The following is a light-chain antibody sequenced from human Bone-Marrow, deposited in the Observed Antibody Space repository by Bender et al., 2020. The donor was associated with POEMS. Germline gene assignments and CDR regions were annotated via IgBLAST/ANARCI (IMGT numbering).Light chain of an antibody. CDR2: DDS. V-gene: IGLV3-21*02. Sequence: SYVLTQPPSVSVAPGQTARITCGGDNIGSKNVHWYQQKPGQAPVLVVYDDSDRPSGIPERFSGSKSGNTATLTINRAEAGDEADYYCQVWDSDSEHVVFGGGTKLTVL. J-gene: IGLJ2*01. CDR3: QVWDSDSEHVV. CDR1: NIGSKN.